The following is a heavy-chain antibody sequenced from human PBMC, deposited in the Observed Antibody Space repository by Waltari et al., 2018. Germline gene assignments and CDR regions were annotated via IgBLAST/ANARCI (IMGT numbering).Heavy chain of an antibody. J-gene: IGHJ5*02. CDR2: INHSGST. Sequence: QVQLQQWGAGLLKPSETLSLTCAVYGGSFSGYYWSWIRQPPGKGLEWIGEINHSGSTNYNPSLKSRVTISVDTSKNQFSLKLSSVTAADTAVYYCARFGDYGGNPAVWFDPWGQGTLVTVSS. CDR3: ARFGDYGGNPAVWFDP. D-gene: IGHD4-17*01. CDR1: GGSFSGYY. V-gene: IGHV4-34*01.